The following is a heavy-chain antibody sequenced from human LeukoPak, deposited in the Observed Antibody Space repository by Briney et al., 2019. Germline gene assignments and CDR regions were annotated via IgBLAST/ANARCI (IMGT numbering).Heavy chain of an antibody. V-gene: IGHV4-4*02. CDR3: ARTLGYSSGAFDY. CDR1: GGSISSNYW. Sequence: SETLSLTCAVSGGSISSNYWWSWVRQPPGKGLEWIGEIYHTGSTNYNASLKSRVTISVDKSKNQFSLKLSSVTAADTAVYYCARTLGYSSGAFDYRGQGTLVTVSS. J-gene: IGHJ4*02. CDR2: IYHTGST. D-gene: IGHD6-19*01.